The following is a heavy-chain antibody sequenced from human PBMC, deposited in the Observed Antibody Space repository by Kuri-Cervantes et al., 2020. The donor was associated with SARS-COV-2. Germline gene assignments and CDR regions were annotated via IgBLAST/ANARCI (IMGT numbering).Heavy chain of an antibody. CDR1: GFTFSSYG. D-gene: IGHD2-8*02. CDR2: IHYDGTNT. J-gene: IGHJ4*02. CDR3: AKDLRTPGAGPDY. V-gene: IGHV3-30*02. Sequence: GESLKISCAASGFTFSSYGMHWVRQAPGKGLEWVALIHYDGTNTYYAVSVRGRFTISRDNSKNTLYLQMNSLRTEDTAVYFCAKDLRTPGAGPDYWGQGTLVTVSS.